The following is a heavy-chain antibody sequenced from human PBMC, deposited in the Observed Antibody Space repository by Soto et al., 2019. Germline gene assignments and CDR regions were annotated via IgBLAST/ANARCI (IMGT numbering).Heavy chain of an antibody. Sequence: QVQLQQWGAGLLKPSETPSLTCAVYGGFVTSGSYYWSWIRQPPGKGLEWIGERSHSGGSHFNQSLKCRVTIPVDTSKNQFTLRLGSVPPADTALYYCARVERGTATTVVDAFDIWGPGTMVTVSS. CDR3: ARVERGTATTVVDAFDI. CDR2: RSHSGGS. V-gene: IGHV4-34*01. J-gene: IGHJ3*02. CDR1: GGFVTSGSYY. D-gene: IGHD1-1*01.